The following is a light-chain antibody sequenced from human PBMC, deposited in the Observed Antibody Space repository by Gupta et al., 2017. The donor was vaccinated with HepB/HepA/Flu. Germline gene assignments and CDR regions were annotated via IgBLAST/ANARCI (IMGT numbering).Light chain of an antibody. CDR2: GAN. J-gene: IGKJ4*01. V-gene: IGKV1-12*01. Sequence: DIQMTQSPSSVSAFVGDRVTITCRASQDVSRWLAWYQQKPGKAPKLLIYGANTVQSGVPSRFSGSGSGTDFTLSINNLQPEDFATYCCQQANTLPLTFGGGTTVEMK. CDR3: QQANTLPLT. CDR1: QDVSRW.